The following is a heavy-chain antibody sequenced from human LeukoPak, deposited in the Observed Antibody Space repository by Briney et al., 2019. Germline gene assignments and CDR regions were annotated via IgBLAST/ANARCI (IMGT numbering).Heavy chain of an antibody. CDR1: GFPFSSYA. Sequence: GGSLRLSCAASGFPFSSYAMSWVRQAPGKGLEWVSAIGGSGGTTYYADSVKGRFTISRDNSKNTLYLQMNSLRAEDMAVYYCAKVLGIYYDSSGYAFDIWGQGTMVTVSS. CDR3: AKVLGIYYDSSGYAFDI. J-gene: IGHJ3*02. CDR2: IGGSGGTT. D-gene: IGHD3-22*01. V-gene: IGHV3-23*01.